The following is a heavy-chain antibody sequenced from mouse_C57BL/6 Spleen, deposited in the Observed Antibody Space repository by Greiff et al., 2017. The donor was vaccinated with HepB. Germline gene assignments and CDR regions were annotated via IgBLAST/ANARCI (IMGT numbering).Heavy chain of an antibody. D-gene: IGHD2-1*01. CDR2: INPSSGYT. CDR1: GYTFTSYT. CDR3: AIYGNYAMDY. V-gene: IGHV1-4*01. J-gene: IGHJ4*01. Sequence: QVQLKQSGAGLARPGASVKMSCKASGYTFTSYTMHWVKQRPGQGLEWIGYINPSSGYTKYNQKFKDKATLTADKSSSTAYMQLSSLTSEDSAVYYCAIYGNYAMDYWGQGTSVTVSS.